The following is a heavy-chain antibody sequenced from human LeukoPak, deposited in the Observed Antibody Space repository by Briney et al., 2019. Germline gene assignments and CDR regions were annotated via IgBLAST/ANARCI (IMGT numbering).Heavy chain of an antibody. Sequence: GASVKLSCKASGYTFTSYGISWVRQAPGQGLEWMGWISAYNGNTNYAQKLQGGVTMTTDTSTRTAYMELRSLRSDDPAVYYCARALYCSSSSCYTVHWYFDLWARGTLVSVSS. CDR3: ARALYCSSSSCYTVHWYFDL. J-gene: IGHJ2*01. CDR1: GYTFTSYG. CDR2: ISAYNGNT. D-gene: IGHD2-2*02. V-gene: IGHV1-18*01.